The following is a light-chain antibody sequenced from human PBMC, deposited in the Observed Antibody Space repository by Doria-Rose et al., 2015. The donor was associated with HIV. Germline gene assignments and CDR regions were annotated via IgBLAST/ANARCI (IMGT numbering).Light chain of an antibody. CDR3: HQYGTSWT. Sequence: EIVGAQSPGTLSLSPGERATLSCRDSQSFSSTYLAWYQQKPGQAPSLLIYDGSTRATGIPDRFSASGSGTDFTLTINRLEPEDFALYYCHQYGTSWTFGQGTKVEI. V-gene: IGKV3-20*01. CDR2: DGS. CDR1: QSFSSTY. J-gene: IGKJ1*01.